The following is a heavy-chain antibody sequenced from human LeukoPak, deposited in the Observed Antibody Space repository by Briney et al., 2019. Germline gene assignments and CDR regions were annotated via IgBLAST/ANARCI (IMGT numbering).Heavy chain of an antibody. J-gene: IGHJ5*02. CDR2: IIPIFGTA. D-gene: IGHD3-9*01. CDR1: GGTFSSYA. Sequence: GASVKVSCKASGGTFSSYAISWVRQAPGQGLEWMGGIIPIFGTANYAQKFQGRVTITADESTSTAYMELSSLRSEDTAVYYCAREGPYDILTGYYDSWFDPWGQGTLVTVSS. V-gene: IGHV1-69*13. CDR3: AREGPYDILTGYYDSWFDP.